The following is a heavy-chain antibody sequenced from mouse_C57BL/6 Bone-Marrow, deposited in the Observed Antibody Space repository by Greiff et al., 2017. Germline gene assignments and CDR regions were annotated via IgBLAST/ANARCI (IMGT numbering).Heavy chain of an antibody. D-gene: IGHD2-5*01. V-gene: IGHV1-39*01. CDR1: GYSFTDYN. CDR3: ARSGYYSNYDWYFDV. J-gene: IGHJ1*03. CDR2: FNPNYGTT. Sequence: VQLKESGPELVKPGASVKISCKASGYSFTDYNMNWVKQSNGKSLEWIGVFNPNYGTTSYNQKFKGKATLTVDQSSSTAYMQLNSLTSEDSAFYYCARSGYYSNYDWYFDVWGTGTTVTVSS.